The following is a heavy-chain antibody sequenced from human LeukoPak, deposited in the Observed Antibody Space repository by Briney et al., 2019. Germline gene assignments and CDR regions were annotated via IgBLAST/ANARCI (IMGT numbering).Heavy chain of an antibody. D-gene: IGHD3-10*01. V-gene: IGHV1-2*04. CDR1: GYTFIYYY. CDR3: ARVSLIYGSGSYYQSPLAY. Sequence: ASVRVSCKTSGYTFIYYYIHWVRQAPGQGLQWMGWINPNTGVTNYAQKFQGWVTMTRDTSISTAYMDVSRLKSDDTALYYCARVSLIYGSGSYYQSPLAYWGQGTLVTVSS. J-gene: IGHJ4*02. CDR2: INPNTGVT.